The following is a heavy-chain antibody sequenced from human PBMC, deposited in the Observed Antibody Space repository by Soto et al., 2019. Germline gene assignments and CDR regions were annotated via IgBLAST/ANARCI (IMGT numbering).Heavy chain of an antibody. V-gene: IGHV4-39*01. Sequence: SETLSLTCSVSGGSISSRTYSWGWIRQPPGKTLEWIGTIYYHGNTYSNPSLKSRVTISVDTSNNQLSLKLRSVTAADTAVYYCARNDGFSSGWIFDYWGHGPLVTVSS. D-gene: IGHD6-19*01. CDR1: GGSISSRTYS. CDR2: IYYHGNT. J-gene: IGHJ4*01. CDR3: ARNDGFSSGWIFDY.